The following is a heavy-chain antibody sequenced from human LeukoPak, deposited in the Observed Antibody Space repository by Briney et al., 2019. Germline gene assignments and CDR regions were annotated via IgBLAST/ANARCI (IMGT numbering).Heavy chain of an antibody. CDR3: ARGGSYFDS. J-gene: IGHJ4*02. Sequence: SETLSLTCTVSGGSISSYYWSWIRQPPGKGLEWIGYIYYSGSTSYNPSLKSRVIISVDTSKNQFSLKLSSVTAADTAVYYCARGGSYFDSWGQGTLVTVSS. D-gene: IGHD1-26*01. CDR1: GGSISSYY. V-gene: IGHV4-59*01. CDR2: IYYSGST.